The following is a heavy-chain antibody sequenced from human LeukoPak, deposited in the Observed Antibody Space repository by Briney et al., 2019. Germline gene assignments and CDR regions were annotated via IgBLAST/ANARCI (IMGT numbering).Heavy chain of an antibody. CDR2: INPNSGGT. V-gene: IGHV1-2*02. D-gene: IGHD3-10*01. CDR3: ARDRGFGSYIDY. J-gene: IGHJ4*02. Sequence: ASVKVSCKASGYTFTGYYMHWVRQAPGQGLEWMGWINPNSGGTNYAQKFQGRVTMTRDTSISTAYMELSRLRSDDTAVYYCARDRGFGSYIDYWGQGTLVTVSS. CDR1: GYTFTGYY.